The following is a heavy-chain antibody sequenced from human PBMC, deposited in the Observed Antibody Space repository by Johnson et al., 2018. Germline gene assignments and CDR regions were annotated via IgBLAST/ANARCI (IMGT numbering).Heavy chain of an antibody. CDR3: KGVIAAPYYMDV. J-gene: IGHJ6*03. CDR1: GFTFSNAW. Sequence: VQLVQSGGGLVKPGGSLRLSCEASGFTFSNAWMNWVRQAPGKGLEWVGRIKSTTDGGTTEYAAPGKGRFTISRDDSKNTLYLQMNSQKNEDTAVYYCKGVIAAPYYMDVWGKGTTVTVSS. D-gene: IGHD3-16*02. V-gene: IGHV3-15*07. CDR2: IKSTTDGGTT.